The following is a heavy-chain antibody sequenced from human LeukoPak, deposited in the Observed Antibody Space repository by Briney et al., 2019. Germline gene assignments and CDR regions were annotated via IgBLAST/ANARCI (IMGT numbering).Heavy chain of an antibody. V-gene: IGHV3-21*04. CDR1: GFTFSSYS. J-gene: IGHJ4*02. Sequence: GGSLRLSCAASGFTFSSYSMNWVRQAPGKGLEWVSSISSSSSYIYYADSVKGRFTISRDNAKNSLYLQMNSLRAEDTAVYYCAKDLMGMITFGGVTDYWGQGTLVTVSS. CDR3: AKDLMGMITFGGVTDY. D-gene: IGHD3-16*01. CDR2: ISSSSSYI.